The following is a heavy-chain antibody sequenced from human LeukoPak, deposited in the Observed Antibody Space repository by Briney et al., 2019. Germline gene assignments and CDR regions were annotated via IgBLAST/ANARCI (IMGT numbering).Heavy chain of an antibody. CDR3: AQSSYGSGSYFVDY. J-gene: IGHJ4*02. Sequence: GGSLRLSCAGSGFTFSSYAMSWVRQAPGKGLEWVSGISGSGGSTYYADSVKGRFTIPRDNSKNTLYLQMNSLRAEDTAVYYCAQSSYGSGSYFVDYWGQGTLVTVSS. V-gene: IGHV3-23*01. CDR1: GFTFSSYA. CDR2: ISGSGGST. D-gene: IGHD3-10*01.